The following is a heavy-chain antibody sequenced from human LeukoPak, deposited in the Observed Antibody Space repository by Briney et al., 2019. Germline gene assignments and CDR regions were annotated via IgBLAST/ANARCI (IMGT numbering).Heavy chain of an antibody. CDR1: GDSISRPY. Sequence: SETLSLTCTVSGDSISRPYWNWIRQSPGRGLEWIGYFYYSGSTNYHPSLKSRVTISLDTSQNQLYLNLSAVTAADTAVYYCAKVYSYHYYYMEVWGKGTTVTVSS. CDR3: AKVYSYHYYYMEV. V-gene: IGHV4-59*11. D-gene: IGHD2-15*01. J-gene: IGHJ6*03. CDR2: FYYSGST.